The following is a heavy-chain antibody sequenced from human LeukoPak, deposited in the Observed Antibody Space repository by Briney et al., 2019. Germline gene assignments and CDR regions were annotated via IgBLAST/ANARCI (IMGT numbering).Heavy chain of an antibody. CDR2: IYHSEST. V-gene: IGHV4-31*03. J-gene: IGHJ2*01. CDR3: ARGRSGTTVTTSWDFDL. CDR1: GGSISSGGYY. D-gene: IGHD4-17*01. Sequence: SQTLSLTCTVSGGSISSGGYYWSWIRQHPGKGLEWIGYIYHSESTYYNPSLKSRITTSVETSKNQFSLKLRSVTAADTAVYYCARGRSGTTVTTSWDFDLWGRGTLVTVSS.